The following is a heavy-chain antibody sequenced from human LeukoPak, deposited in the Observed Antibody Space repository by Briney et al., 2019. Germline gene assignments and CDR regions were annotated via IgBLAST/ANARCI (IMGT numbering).Heavy chain of an antibody. Sequence: GGSLRLSCAASGFTFSNYWMSWLRQAPGKGLEWLANINQDGSEIYYVDSVKGQFTISRDNGKISLYLQINSLRVDDTAVYYCARDRMIVVPTTNGYFDLWGRGTLVTVSS. V-gene: IGHV3-7*01. D-gene: IGHD3-22*01. CDR2: INQDGSEI. CDR3: ARDRMIVVPTTNGYFDL. CDR1: GFTFSNYW. J-gene: IGHJ2*01.